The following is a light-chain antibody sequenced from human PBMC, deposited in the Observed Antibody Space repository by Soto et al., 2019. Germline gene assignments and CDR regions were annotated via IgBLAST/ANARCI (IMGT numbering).Light chain of an antibody. J-gene: IGKJ3*01. CDR2: AAS. V-gene: IGKV1-39*01. Sequence: DIQMTQSPSSLSASIGDRANITCRASQSIDNYVNWYQQKPGKAPKVLIYAASSLQSGVPSRFSGTGSGTDFTITISSLQPEDFATYYCQQSYSTPRTFGPGTKVDLK. CDR3: QQSYSTPRT. CDR1: QSIDNY.